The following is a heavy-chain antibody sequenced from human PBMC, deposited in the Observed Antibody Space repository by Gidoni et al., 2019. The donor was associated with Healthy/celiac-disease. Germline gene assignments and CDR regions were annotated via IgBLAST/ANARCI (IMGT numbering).Heavy chain of an antibody. Sequence: QITLKESGPTLVKPTQTLTLTCTFSGFSLSTSGVGVGWIRQPPGKALEWLELIYWDDDKRYSPSLKSRLTITKDTSKNQVVLTMTNMDPVDTATYYCAHRPYYYDSSGFQHWGQGTLVTVSS. D-gene: IGHD3-22*01. CDR2: IYWDDDK. CDR3: AHRPYYYDSSGFQH. J-gene: IGHJ1*01. V-gene: IGHV2-5*02. CDR1: GFSLSTSGVG.